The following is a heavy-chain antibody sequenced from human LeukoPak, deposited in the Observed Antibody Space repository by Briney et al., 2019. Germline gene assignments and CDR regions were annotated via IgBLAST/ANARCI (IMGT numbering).Heavy chain of an antibody. V-gene: IGHV3-30*02. CDR2: IRYDGSNK. Sequence: GGSLRLSCAASGFTFSSYGMHWVRQAPGKGLEWVAFIRYDGSNKYCADSVKGRFTISRDNSKNTLYLQMNSLRAEDTAVYYCAKKGYAGSGTYSYYFDYWGQGTLVTVSS. CDR3: AKKGYAGSGTYSYYFDY. D-gene: IGHD3-10*01. CDR1: GFTFSSYG. J-gene: IGHJ4*02.